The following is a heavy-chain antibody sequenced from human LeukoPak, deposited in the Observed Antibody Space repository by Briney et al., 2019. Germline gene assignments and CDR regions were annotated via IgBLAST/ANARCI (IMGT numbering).Heavy chain of an antibody. J-gene: IGHJ6*03. V-gene: IGHV3-21*05. Sequence: GGSLRLSCAASGFTFSSYEMNWVRQAPGKGLEWVSYISSSGSYIYYADSVKGRFTISRDNAKNSLYLQMNSLRAEDTAVYYCARGYYYMDVWGKGTTVTVSS. CDR3: ARGYYYMDV. CDR1: GFTFSSYE. CDR2: ISSSGSYI.